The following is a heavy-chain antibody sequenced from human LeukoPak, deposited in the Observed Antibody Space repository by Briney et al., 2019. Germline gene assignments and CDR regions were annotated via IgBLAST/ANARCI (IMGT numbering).Heavy chain of an antibody. Sequence: SETLSLTCTVSGGSISSSDYYWGWIRQPPGKGLEWIGCIYYSGSTYYNPSLKSRVTISLDTSKNQFSLMLRSVTAADTAVYYCARRRWASSNVDYWGQGALVTVSS. CDR1: GGSISSSDYY. J-gene: IGHJ4*02. D-gene: IGHD1-1*01. CDR3: ARRRWASSNVDY. CDR2: IYYSGST. V-gene: IGHV4-39*01.